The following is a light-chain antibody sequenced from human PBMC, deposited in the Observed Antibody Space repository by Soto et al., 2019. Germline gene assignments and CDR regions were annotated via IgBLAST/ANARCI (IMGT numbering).Light chain of an antibody. CDR1: QGISSY. CDR3: QQYYSYPLT. Sequence: MTQSPGTLSLSPGETATITCRASQGISSYLAWYQQKPGKAPKLLIYAASTLQSGVPSRFSGSGSGTDFTLTISCLQSEDFATYYCQQYYSYPLTFGPGTKVDSK. CDR2: AAS. J-gene: IGKJ3*01. V-gene: IGKV1-8*01.